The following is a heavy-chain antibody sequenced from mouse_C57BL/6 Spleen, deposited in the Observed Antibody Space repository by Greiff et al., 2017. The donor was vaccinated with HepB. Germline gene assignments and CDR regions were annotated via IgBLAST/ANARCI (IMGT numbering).Heavy chain of an antibody. J-gene: IGHJ4*01. V-gene: IGHV5-4*01. Sequence: EVQRVESGGGLVKPGGSLKLSCAASGFTFSSYAMSWVRQTPEKRLEWVATISDGGSYTYYPDNVKGRFTISRDNAKNNLYLQMSTLKSEDTAMYYWARDGITTVVATRAMDYWGQGTSVTVSS. CDR1: GFTFSSYA. D-gene: IGHD1-1*01. CDR2: ISDGGSYT. CDR3: ARDGITTVVATRAMDY.